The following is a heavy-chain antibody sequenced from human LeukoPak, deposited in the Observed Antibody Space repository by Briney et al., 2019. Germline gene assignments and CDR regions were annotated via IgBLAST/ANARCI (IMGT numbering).Heavy chain of an antibody. CDR1: GGSISSYY. CDR3: ARELPYYNILTGYSPQGAFDI. Sequence: SETLSLTCTVSGGSISSYYWSWIRQPAGKGLEWIGRIYTSGSTNYNPSLKSRVTMSVDTSKNQFSLKLSSVNAADTAVYYCARELPYYNILTGYSPQGAFDIWGQGTMVTVSS. V-gene: IGHV4-4*07. D-gene: IGHD3-9*01. CDR2: IYTSGST. J-gene: IGHJ3*02.